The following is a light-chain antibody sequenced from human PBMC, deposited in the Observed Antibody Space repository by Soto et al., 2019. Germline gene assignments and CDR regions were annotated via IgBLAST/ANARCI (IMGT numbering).Light chain of an antibody. J-gene: IGLJ1*01. Sequence: QSVLTQPPSVSGAPGQRVTISCTGSSSNIGAGYDVHWYQQLPGTAPKLLIYDNNNRPSGVPDRFSGSKSDTSASLAITGLQAEDEADYYCQSYDTSLSGYVFGTGTKVTVL. CDR1: SSNIGAGYD. CDR3: QSYDTSLSGYV. V-gene: IGLV1-40*01. CDR2: DNN.